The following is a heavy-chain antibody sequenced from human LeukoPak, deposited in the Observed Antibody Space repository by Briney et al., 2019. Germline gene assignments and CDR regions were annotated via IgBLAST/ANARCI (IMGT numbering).Heavy chain of an antibody. D-gene: IGHD3-3*01. V-gene: IGHV3-23*01. CDR1: GFTFSSYA. CDR3: AKGSRFWSEGVYMDV. J-gene: IGHJ6*03. Sequence: GGSLRLSCAASGFTFSSYAMSWVRQAPGKGLEWVSAIRSGGTTYYADSVKGRFTISRDNSKNTLYLQMNSLRAEDTAVYYCAKGSRFWSEGVYMDVWGKGTTVTVSS. CDR2: IRSGGTT.